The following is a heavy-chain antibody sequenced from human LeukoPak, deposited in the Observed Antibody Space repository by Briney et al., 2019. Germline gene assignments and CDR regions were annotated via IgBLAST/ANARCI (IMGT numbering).Heavy chain of an antibody. D-gene: IGHD5-24*01. V-gene: IGHV3-23*01. Sequence: GGSLRLSCTGSGFTFGAHSMAWVRQAPGKGLEWVSTITKSGDQTHYADSVRGLFTISRDIFKNTLYLQMNSLRAEDTAVYHCVKSAGKDGYRDVFDIWGQGTVVTVSS. CDR3: VKSAGKDGYRDVFDI. CDR2: ITKSGDQT. CDR1: GFTFGAHS. J-gene: IGHJ3*02.